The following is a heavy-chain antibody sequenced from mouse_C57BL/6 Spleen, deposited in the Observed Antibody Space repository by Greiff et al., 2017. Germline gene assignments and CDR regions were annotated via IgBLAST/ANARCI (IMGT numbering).Heavy chain of an antibody. J-gene: IGHJ3*01. CDR3: ARPLLRYPAWFAY. CDR1: GYSFTDYN. Sequence: VQLQQSGPELVKPGASVKISCKASGYSFTDYNLHWVKQSNGKSLEWIGVINTNYGTTSYNQKFKGKATLTVDQSCSTAYMQLNSLTSEDSAVYYCARPLLRYPAWFAYWGQGTLVTVSA. CDR2: INTNYGTT. D-gene: IGHD1-1*01. V-gene: IGHV1-39*01.